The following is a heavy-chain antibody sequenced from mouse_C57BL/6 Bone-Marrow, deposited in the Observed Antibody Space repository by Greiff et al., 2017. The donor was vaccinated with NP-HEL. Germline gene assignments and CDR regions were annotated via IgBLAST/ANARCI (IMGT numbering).Heavy chain of an antibody. V-gene: IGHV1-81*01. Sequence: VQLQQSGAELARPGASVKLSCKASGYTFTSYGISWVKQRTGQGLEWIGEIYPRSGNTYYNEKFKGKATLTADKSSSTAYMELRSLTSEDSAVYFGARGPFYYYGSSSYFDYWGQGTTLTVSS. CDR3: ARGPFYYYGSSSYFDY. CDR2: IYPRSGNT. J-gene: IGHJ2*01. D-gene: IGHD1-1*01. CDR1: GYTFTSYG.